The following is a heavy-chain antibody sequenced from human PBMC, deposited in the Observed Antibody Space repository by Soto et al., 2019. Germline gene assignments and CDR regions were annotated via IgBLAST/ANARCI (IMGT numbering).Heavy chain of an antibody. Sequence: EVQLLESGGGLVQPGGSLRLSCAASGFTFGTYAMAWIHQAPGKGLEWVSAISDSDGRTYHADSVKGRFTISRDNFKNTLYLQMNRLRAEDTAVYYCARIWGSTSGYYYYGMDVWGQGTTVTVSS. J-gene: IGHJ6*02. CDR2: ISDSDGRT. CDR1: GFTFGTYA. D-gene: IGHD6-6*01. CDR3: ARIWGSTSGYYYYGMDV. V-gene: IGHV3-23*01.